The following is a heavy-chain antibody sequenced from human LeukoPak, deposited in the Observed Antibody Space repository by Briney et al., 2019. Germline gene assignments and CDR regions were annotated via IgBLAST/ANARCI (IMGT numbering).Heavy chain of an antibody. CDR3: AKDRLGAMMYFDF. CDR2: ISGSGGST. CDR1: GFTFSSYG. D-gene: IGHD1-26*01. Sequence: PGGSLRLSCAASGFTFSSYGMHWVRQAPGKGLEWVSAISGSGGSTYYADSVKGRVTISRDNSKNTLYLQVNSLRVEDTAVYYCAKDRLGAMMYFDFWGQGTLVTVSS. J-gene: IGHJ4*02. V-gene: IGHV3-23*01.